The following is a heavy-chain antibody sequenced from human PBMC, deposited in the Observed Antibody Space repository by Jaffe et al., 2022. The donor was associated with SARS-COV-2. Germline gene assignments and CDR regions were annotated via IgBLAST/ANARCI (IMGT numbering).Heavy chain of an antibody. V-gene: IGHV3-66*02. J-gene: IGHJ3*02. CDR3: ASKRIRMVISAFDI. D-gene: IGHD3-22*01. CDR1: EFTVSSNY. CDR2: IYSGGST. Sequence: EVQLVESGGDLVQPGGSLRLSCAASEFTVSSNYMGWVRQAPGKGLEWVSVIYSGGSTYYADSVKGRFTISRDNSKNTLFLQMNSLRAEDTAVYYCASKRIRMVISAFDIWGQGTMVTVSS.